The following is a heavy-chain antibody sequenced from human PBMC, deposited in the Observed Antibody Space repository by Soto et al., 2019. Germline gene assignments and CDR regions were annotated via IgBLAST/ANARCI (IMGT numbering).Heavy chain of an antibody. J-gene: IGHJ4*02. CDR2: INAGNGNT. CDR1: GYTFTSYA. D-gene: IGHD6-13*01. CDR3: ARRVSSSWFPDY. V-gene: IGHV1-3*01. Sequence: ASVKVSCKASGYTFTSYAMHWVRQAPGQRLEWMGWINAGNGNTKYSQKFQGRVTITRDTSASTAYMELSSLRSEDTAVYYCARRVSSSWFPDYWGQGTLVTVSS.